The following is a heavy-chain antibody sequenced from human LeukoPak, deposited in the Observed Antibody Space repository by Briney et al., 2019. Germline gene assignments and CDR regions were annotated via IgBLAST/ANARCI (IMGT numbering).Heavy chain of an antibody. D-gene: IGHD7-27*01. CDR2: IYSGGTT. J-gene: IGHJ6*03. Sequence: GGSLRLSCAVSGLTVSSNYMSWIRQAPGKGLEWVSVIYSGGTTYYADSVKGRFTISRDNSKNTLYLQMNSLRAEDTAVYYCARVPNRAYYMDVWGKGTTVTVSS. CDR3: ARVPNRAYYMDV. CDR1: GLTVSSNY. V-gene: IGHV3-53*01.